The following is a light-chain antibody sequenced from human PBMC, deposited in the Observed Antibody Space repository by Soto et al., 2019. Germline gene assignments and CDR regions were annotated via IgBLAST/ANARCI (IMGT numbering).Light chain of an antibody. Sequence: QSVLTQPASVSGSPGQSITISCTGTSSDVGGYDLVSWYQQHPGKAPKLLIYAVSDRPSGVSNRFSGSKSGNTASLTISGLQAEDEADYYCGSYTSSTTLYVFGTGTKLTVL. CDR3: GSYTSSTTLYV. V-gene: IGLV2-14*01. J-gene: IGLJ1*01. CDR1: SSDVGGYDL. CDR2: AVS.